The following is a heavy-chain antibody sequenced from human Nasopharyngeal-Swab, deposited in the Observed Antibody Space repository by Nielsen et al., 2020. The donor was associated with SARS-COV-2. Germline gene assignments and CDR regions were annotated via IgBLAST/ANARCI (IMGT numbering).Heavy chain of an antibody. D-gene: IGHD6-13*01. CDR1: GYTFTSYG. CDR3: ARESGSSWPEQQYYYYYGMDV. J-gene: IGHJ6*02. V-gene: IGHV1-18*01. Sequence: ASVKVSCKASGYTFTSYGISWVRQATGQGLAWMGWISAYNGNTNYAQKLQGRVTMTTDTSTSTAYMELRSLRSDDTAVYYCARESGSSWPEQQYYYYYGMDVWGQGTTVTVSS. CDR2: ISAYNGNT.